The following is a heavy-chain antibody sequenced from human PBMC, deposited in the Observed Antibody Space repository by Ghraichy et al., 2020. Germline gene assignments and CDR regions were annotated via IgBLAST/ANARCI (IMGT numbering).Heavy chain of an antibody. Sequence: SETRSLTCTVSGGSISSGGYYWSWIRQHPGKGLEWIGYIYYSGSTYYNPSLKSRVTISVDTSKNQFSLKLSSVTAADTAVYYCARTLGYCSGGSCRRPRYFDYWGQGTLVTVSS. V-gene: IGHV4-31*03. CDR2: IYYSGST. CDR3: ARTLGYCSGGSCRRPRYFDY. CDR1: GGSISSGGYY. D-gene: IGHD2-15*01. J-gene: IGHJ4*02.